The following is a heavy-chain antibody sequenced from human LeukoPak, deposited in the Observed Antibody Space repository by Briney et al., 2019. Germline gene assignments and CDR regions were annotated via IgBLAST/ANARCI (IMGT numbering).Heavy chain of an antibody. CDR1: GGSISSSSYY. D-gene: IGHD6-13*01. CDR3: ARPGQLGRYYFDY. CDR2: IYYSGST. V-gene: IGHV4-39*01. Sequence: SETLSLTCTVSGGSISSSSYYWGWIRQPPGKGLEWIGSIYYSGSTYYNPSLKSRVPISVDTSKNQFSLKLSSVTAADTAVYYCARPGQLGRYYFDYWGQGTLVTVSS. J-gene: IGHJ4*02.